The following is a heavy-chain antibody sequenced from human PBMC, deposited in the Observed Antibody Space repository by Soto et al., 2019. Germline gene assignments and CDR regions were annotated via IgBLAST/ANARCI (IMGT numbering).Heavy chain of an antibody. V-gene: IGHV3-23*01. Sequence: EVQLLESGGGLVQPGGSLRLSCAASGFTFSNYGMGWVRQAPGKGLEWVSLISISGGSTYYADSVKGRFTVSRDNSKNTVYLKMNSLRAEDTAIYYCAKRDFGSRAPQRYFHYWGQGSRLTVTS. CDR1: GFTFSNYG. J-gene: IGHJ4*02. CDR3: AKRDFGSRAPQRYFHY. CDR2: ISISGGST. D-gene: IGHD3-10*01.